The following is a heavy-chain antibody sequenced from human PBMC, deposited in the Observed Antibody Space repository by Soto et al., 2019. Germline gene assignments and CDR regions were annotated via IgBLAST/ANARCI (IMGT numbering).Heavy chain of an antibody. Sequence: QVQLVQAGPEVKKPGASVKVSCKTSGYSFISYDVSWVRQAPGQGLEWMGWISGYNGNTNYAQKFQDRVTMTIDTSTSSAYMEVRSLRSDDTALYYCASGGTTVGAYPFDYWCQGTLVTVSS. D-gene: IGHD1-26*01. J-gene: IGHJ4*02. CDR2: ISGYNGNT. CDR1: GYSFISYD. CDR3: ASGGTTVGAYPFDY. V-gene: IGHV1-18*04.